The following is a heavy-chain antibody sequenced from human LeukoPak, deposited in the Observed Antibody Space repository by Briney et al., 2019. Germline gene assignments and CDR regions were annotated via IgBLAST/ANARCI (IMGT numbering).Heavy chain of an antibody. CDR3: ARDLAYSRLDY. D-gene: IGHD5-18*01. CDR2: INSDGSEG. J-gene: IGHJ4*02. V-gene: IGHV3-7*01. Sequence: GGSLRLSCAVSGFTFSGLWMSWSRQAPGKGLEWVASINSDGSEGYYADVVKGRFTISRDNAENPLYLQMNSLRVEDTAFYYCARDLAYSRLDYWGQGMLVTVSS. CDR1: GFTFSGLW.